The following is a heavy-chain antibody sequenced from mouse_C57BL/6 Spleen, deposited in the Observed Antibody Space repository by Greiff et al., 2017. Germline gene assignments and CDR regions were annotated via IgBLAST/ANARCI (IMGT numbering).Heavy chain of an antibody. CDR1: GFNIKDYY. CDR3: ARYRPSPHWYFDV. V-gene: IGHV14-2*01. Sequence: VHVKQSGAELVKPGASVKLSCTASGFNIKDYYMHWVKQRTEQGLEWIGRIDPEDGETKYAPKFQGKATITADTSSNTAYLQLSSLTSEDTAVYYCARYRPSPHWYFDVWGTGTTVTVSS. CDR2: IDPEDGET. J-gene: IGHJ1*03.